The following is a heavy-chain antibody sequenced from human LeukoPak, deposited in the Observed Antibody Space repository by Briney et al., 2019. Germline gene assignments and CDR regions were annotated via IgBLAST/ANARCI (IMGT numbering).Heavy chain of an antibody. CDR1: GYSISSGYY. CDR3: ASNYYDSSGYYDY. D-gene: IGHD3-22*01. Sequence: SVTLSLTCTVSGYSISSGYYWGWIRQPPGKGLEWIGSIYHSGSTYYNPSLKSRVTISVDTSKNQFSLKLSSVTAADTAVYYCASNYYDSSGYYDYWGQGTLVTVSS. J-gene: IGHJ4*02. CDR2: IYHSGST. V-gene: IGHV4-38-2*02.